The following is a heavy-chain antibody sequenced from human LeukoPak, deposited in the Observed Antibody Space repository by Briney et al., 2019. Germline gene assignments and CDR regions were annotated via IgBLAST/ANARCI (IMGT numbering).Heavy chain of an antibody. CDR2: ILYDGSNK. Sequence: GGSLRPSCAASGFTFSSYGMHWVRQAPGKGLEWVAVILYDGSNKYYADSVKGRFTISRDNSKNTLYLQMNSLRAEDTALYYCARHRTASDYWGQGTLVTVSS. V-gene: IGHV3-30*03. CDR1: GFTFSSYG. D-gene: IGHD3-16*02. J-gene: IGHJ4*02. CDR3: ARHRTASDY.